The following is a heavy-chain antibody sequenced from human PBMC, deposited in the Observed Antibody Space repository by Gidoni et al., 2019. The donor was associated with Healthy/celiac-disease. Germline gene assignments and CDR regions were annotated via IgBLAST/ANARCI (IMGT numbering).Heavy chain of an antibody. Sequence: HVTLTESVPVLVTPTETLTLTCTVSGFSLRNARMGVSWIRQPPGKALEWLAHIFSNDEKSYSTSLKSRLTISKDTSKSQVVLTMTNMDPVDTATYYCARWVVTTYWYFDLWGRGTLVTVSS. V-gene: IGHV2-26*01. D-gene: IGHD2-21*02. J-gene: IGHJ2*01. CDR1: GFSLRNARMG. CDR3: ARWVVTTYWYFDL. CDR2: IFSNDEK.